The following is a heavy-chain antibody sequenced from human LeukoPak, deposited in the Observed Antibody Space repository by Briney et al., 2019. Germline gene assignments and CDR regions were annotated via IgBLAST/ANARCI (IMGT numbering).Heavy chain of an antibody. J-gene: IGHJ5*02. CDR3: ARSGVGDYSNAFDP. V-gene: IGHV1-69*05. D-gene: IGHD4-11*01. CDR2: IIPIFGTA. Sequence: SVKVSCKASGGTFSSYAISWVRQAPGQGLEWMGGIIPIFGTANYAQKFQGRVTVTTDESTSTAYMELSSLRSEDTAVYYCARSGVGDYSNAFDPWGQGTLVTVSS. CDR1: GGTFSSYA.